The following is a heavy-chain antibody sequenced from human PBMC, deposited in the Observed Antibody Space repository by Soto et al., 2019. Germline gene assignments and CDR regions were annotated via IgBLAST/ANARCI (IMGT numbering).Heavy chain of an antibody. D-gene: IGHD4-17*01. V-gene: IGHV1-18*01. CDR2: ISAYNGNT. CDR1: GYTFTNYG. J-gene: IGHJ3*02. Sequence: QVQLVQSGAEMGQPGASVKVSCKASGYTFTNYGITWVRQAPGQGLEWMGWISAYNGNTNYEQKFQDRVTMTTDTYTSTAYMEVRSLRYDDAAVYYCAIDTTVGSDALDIWGQGTMVTVSS. CDR3: AIDTTVGSDALDI.